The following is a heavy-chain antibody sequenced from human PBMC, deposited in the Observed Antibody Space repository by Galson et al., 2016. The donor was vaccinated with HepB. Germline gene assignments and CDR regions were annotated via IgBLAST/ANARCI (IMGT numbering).Heavy chain of an antibody. CDR1: GFIFSGYA. CDR3: AKDSGDWRGYFDS. V-gene: IGHV3-23*01. CDR2: IISRGSGSST. D-gene: IGHD3-10*01. J-gene: IGHJ5*01. Sequence: SLRLSCAASGFIFSGYAMTWVRQAPGKRLEWVSTIISRGSGSSTYYADSIKGRFTISRDDAKNRLYLQMNSLTTEDTAVYYWAKDSGDWRGYFDSWGQGTLVTVSS.